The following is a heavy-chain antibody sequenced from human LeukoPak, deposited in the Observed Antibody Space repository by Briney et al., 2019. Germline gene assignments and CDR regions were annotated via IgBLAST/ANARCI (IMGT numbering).Heavy chain of an antibody. CDR1: GGSISSGGYY. CDR3: ARRPPALGAFDI. D-gene: IGHD6-6*01. J-gene: IGHJ3*02. CDR2: IYYSGST. V-gene: IGHV4-31*03. Sequence: PSQTLSLTCTVSGGSISSGGYYWSWIRQHPGKGLEWIGYIYYSGSTYYNPSLKSRVTISADTSKNQFSLKVSSVTAADTAVYYCARRPPALGAFDIWGQGTMVSVSS.